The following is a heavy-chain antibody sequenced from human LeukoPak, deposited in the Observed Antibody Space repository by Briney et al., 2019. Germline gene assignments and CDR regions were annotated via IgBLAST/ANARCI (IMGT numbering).Heavy chain of an antibody. CDR1: GFPFNRNW. V-gene: IGHV3-74*01. CDR3: ARDNDFWSLDY. D-gene: IGHD3-3*01. Sequence: GGSLRLSCAASGFPFNRNWMHWVRQAPGKGLVWVSRIKGDATYANYADSVKGRFTIPRDNAKNTVYLQMNSLRVEDTAVYYCARDNDFWSLDYWGQGILVTVSS. CDR2: IKGDATYA. J-gene: IGHJ4*02.